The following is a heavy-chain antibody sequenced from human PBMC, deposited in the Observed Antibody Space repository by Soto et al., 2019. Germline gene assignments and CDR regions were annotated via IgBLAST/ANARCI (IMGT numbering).Heavy chain of an antibody. CDR3: AKSSGNGPYYYYYMDV. D-gene: IGHD1-1*01. V-gene: IGHV3-23*01. Sequence: GGSLRLSCAASGFTFSSYAMSWVRQAPGKGLEWVSAISGSGGSTYYADSVKGRFTISRDNSKNTLYLQMNSLRAEDTAVYYRAKSSGNGPYYYYYMDVWGKGTTVTVSS. J-gene: IGHJ6*03. CDR2: ISGSGGST. CDR1: GFTFSSYA.